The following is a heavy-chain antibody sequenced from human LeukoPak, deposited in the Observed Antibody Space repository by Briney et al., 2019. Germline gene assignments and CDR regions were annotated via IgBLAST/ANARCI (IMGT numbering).Heavy chain of an antibody. D-gene: IGHD3-10*02. J-gene: IGHJ4*02. V-gene: IGHV3-23*01. CDR2: ISASAGNI. CDR1: GFLFRSSS. CDR3: AKRPAAVRGVIPYVDY. Sequence: GGSLRLSCAASGFLFRSSSMSWVRQVPGKGLEWVSTISASAGNIYYADSVKGRFIIFRDNSKNTLFLQMNSLRAEDTAIYYCAKRPAAVRGVIPYVDYWGQGTLVTVSP.